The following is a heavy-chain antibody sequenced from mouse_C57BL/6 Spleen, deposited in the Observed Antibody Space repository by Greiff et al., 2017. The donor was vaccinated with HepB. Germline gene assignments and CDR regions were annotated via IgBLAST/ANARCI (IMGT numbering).Heavy chain of an antibody. CDR1: GFTFSDYG. CDR2: ISSGSSTI. CDR3: AMCFFDY. Sequence: EVKVEESGGGLVKPGGSLKLSCAASGFTFSDYGMHWVRQAPEKGLEWVAYISSGSSTIYYADTVKGRFTISRDNAKNTLFLQMTSLRSEDTSMYYCAMCFFDYWGQGTTLTVSS. V-gene: IGHV5-17*01. J-gene: IGHJ2*01.